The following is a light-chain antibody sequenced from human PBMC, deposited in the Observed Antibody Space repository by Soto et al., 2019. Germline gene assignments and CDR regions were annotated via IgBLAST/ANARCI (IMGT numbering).Light chain of an antibody. CDR3: QQRSNWPRT. CDR2: DAS. Sequence: EIVLTPSPGTLSLSPVARATLSCRASQSVSSYLAWYQQKPGQAPRLLIYDASNRATGIPARFSGSGSGTDFTLTISSLEPEDFAVYYCQQRSNWPRTFGQGTKVDIK. V-gene: IGKV3-11*01. J-gene: IGKJ1*01. CDR1: QSVSSY.